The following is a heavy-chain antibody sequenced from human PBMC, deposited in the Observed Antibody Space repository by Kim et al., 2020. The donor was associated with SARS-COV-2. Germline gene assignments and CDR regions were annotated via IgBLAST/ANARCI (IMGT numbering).Heavy chain of an antibody. CDR1: GFTFSSYG. CDR3: ARAANYYGSYRENWFDP. V-gene: IGHV3-33*01. Sequence: GGSLRLSCAASGFTFSSYGMHWVRQAPGKGLEWVAVIWYDGSNKDYADSVKGRFTISRDNSKNTLYLQMNSLRAEDTAVYYCARAANYYGSYRENWFDPWGQGTLVTVSS. CDR2: IWYDGSNK. D-gene: IGHD3-10*01. J-gene: IGHJ5*02.